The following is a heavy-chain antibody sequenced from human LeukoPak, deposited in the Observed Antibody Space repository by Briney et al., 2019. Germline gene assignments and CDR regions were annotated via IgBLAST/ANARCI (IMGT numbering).Heavy chain of an antibody. Sequence: GGSLRLSCTASGFTFGDYAMSWFRQAPGKGLEWVAVISYDGRNQFHADSVKGRFTISRDNSENTLYLQMNSLIYEDTAVYYCARGSAYGDYHYYGMDVWGQGTTVTVSS. D-gene: IGHD4-17*01. CDR2: ISYDGRNQ. J-gene: IGHJ6*02. V-gene: IGHV3-30*04. CDR3: ARGSAYGDYHYYGMDV. CDR1: GFTFGDYA.